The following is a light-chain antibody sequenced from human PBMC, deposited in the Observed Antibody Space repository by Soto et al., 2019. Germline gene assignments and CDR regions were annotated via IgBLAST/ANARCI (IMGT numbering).Light chain of an antibody. J-gene: IGKJ1*01. V-gene: IGKV3-20*01. Sequence: ENVLTQSPGTLSLSPGDRATLSCRASQSVSIHFLAWYQQKRGQAPRLLIFGSSRATGIPDRFSGSGSGTDFTLTISRLEPEDFAVYFCQQYDSAPGTFGQGTKVDIK. CDR2: GS. CDR1: QSVSIHF. CDR3: QQYDSAPGT.